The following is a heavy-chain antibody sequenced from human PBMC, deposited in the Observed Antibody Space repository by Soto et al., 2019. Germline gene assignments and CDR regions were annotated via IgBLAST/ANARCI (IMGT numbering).Heavy chain of an antibody. CDR1: GFAFSTYD. CDR3: ARDYSGPWFDY. J-gene: IGHJ5*01. V-gene: IGHV3-33*01. Sequence: QVQLVESGGGVVQPGTSLRLSCAASGFAFSTYDMHWVRQAPGKGLEWVAVIWSDGNNKLYADSVKGRITISRDNSMNTVYLQLNSLRAEDTAVYYCARDYSGPWFDYWGQGTLVTVSS. CDR2: IWSDGNNK. D-gene: IGHD6-13*01.